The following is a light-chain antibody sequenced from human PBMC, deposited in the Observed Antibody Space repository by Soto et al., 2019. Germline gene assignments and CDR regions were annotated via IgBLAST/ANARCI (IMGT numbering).Light chain of an antibody. CDR1: QSVHTY. CDR2: DAS. CDR3: QLRSNWPPYT. V-gene: IGKV3-11*01. J-gene: IGKJ2*01. Sequence: ETVLTQSPATLSLSPGERATLSCRASQSVHTYLAWYQQKAGQAPRLLIYDASNRATGIPARFSGSGSGTDFTLTISSLQPEDCAVYYCQLRSNWPPYTFGQGTKLEI.